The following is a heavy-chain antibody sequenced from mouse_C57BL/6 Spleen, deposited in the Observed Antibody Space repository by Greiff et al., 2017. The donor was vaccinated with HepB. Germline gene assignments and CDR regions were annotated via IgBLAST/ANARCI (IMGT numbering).Heavy chain of an antibody. D-gene: IGHD1-1*01. J-gene: IGHJ3*01. CDR3: ARPFITTVVGGTWFAY. Sequence: EVKLVESGGDLVKPGGSLKLSCAASGFTFSSYGMSWVRQTPDKRLEWVATISSGGSYTYYPDSVKGRFTISRDNAKNTLYLQMSSLKSEDTAMYYCARPFITTVVGGTWFAYWGQGTLVTVSA. CDR2: ISSGGSYT. V-gene: IGHV5-6*02. CDR1: GFTFSSYG.